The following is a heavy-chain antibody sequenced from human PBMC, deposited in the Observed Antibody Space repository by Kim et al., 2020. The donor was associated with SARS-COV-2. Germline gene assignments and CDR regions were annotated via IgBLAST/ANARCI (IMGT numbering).Heavy chain of an antibody. CDR2: AYYIGNT. Sequence: SETLSLTCTVSGGSLSSSSYYWGWIRQPPGKGLEWIGTAYYIGNTYYNPSLKSRVTISVDTSKNQFSLKLGSVTAADTAVYYCARQQRYSSGWYYAFYY. J-gene: IGHJ6*01. CDR3: ARQQRYSSGWYYAFYY. V-gene: IGHV4-39*01. CDR1: GGSLSSSSYY. D-gene: IGHD6-19*01.